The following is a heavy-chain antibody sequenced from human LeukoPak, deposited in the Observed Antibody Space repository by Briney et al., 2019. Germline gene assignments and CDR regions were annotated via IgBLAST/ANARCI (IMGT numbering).Heavy chain of an antibody. D-gene: IGHD3-22*01. CDR2: ISYDGSNK. J-gene: IGHJ4*02. Sequence: GGSLRLSCAASGFTFSSYGMHWVRQAPGKGLEWVAVISYDGSNKYYADSVKGRFTISRDNSKNTLYLQMNSLRVEDTAVYYCAKEDYYYDSSGYSAFDYWGQGTLVTVSS. CDR3: AKEDYYYDSSGYSAFDY. V-gene: IGHV3-30*18. CDR1: GFTFSSYG.